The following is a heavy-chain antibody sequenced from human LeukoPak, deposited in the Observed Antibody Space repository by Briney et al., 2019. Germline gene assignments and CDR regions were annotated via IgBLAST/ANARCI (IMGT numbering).Heavy chain of an antibody. V-gene: IGHV4-31*03. CDR3: ARAPAAGIVARPVLDYFDY. CDR2: IYYSGST. CDR1: GGSISSGGYY. D-gene: IGHD6-13*01. J-gene: IGHJ4*02. Sequence: PSETLSLTCTVSGGSISSGGYYWSWIRQHPGKGLEWIGYIYYSGSTYYNPSLKSRVTISVDTSKNQFSLKLSSVTAADTAVYYCARAPAAGIVARPVLDYFDYWGQGTLVTVSS.